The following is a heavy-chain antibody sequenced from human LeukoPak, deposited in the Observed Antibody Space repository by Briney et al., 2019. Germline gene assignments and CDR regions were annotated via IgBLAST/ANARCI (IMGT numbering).Heavy chain of an antibody. D-gene: IGHD3-3*01. J-gene: IGHJ3*02. CDR3: ARYFVEWYDAFDI. CDR1: GGSISSYY. CDR2: IYYSGST. Sequence: PSETLSLTCTVSGGSISSYYWSWIRQPPGKGLEWIGYIYYSGSTNYNPSLKSRVTISVDTSKNQFSLKLSSVTAADTAVYYCARYFVEWYDAFDIWGQGTMVTVSS. V-gene: IGHV4-59*01.